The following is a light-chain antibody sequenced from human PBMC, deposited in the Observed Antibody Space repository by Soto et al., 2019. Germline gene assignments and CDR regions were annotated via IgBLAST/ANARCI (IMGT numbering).Light chain of an antibody. Sequence: EIVMTQSPATLSVSPGERATLSCRASQSVSSNLAWYQQRPGQSPRLLISGASTRATGIPARFSGSGSGTEFTLTINRLQPEDFAVYYCHHYSNWPLTFGGGTKVEIK. J-gene: IGKJ4*01. CDR3: HHYSNWPLT. CDR2: GAS. CDR1: QSVSSN. V-gene: IGKV3-15*01.